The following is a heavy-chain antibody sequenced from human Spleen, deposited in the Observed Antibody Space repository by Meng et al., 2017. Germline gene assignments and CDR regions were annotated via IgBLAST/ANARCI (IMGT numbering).Heavy chain of an antibody. CDR3: ARDRGYFDSRGYYYVGRFDP. Sequence: SETLSLTCVVSGGSFSDYYWGWIRQPPGKGLEWIGSIYHSGSTYYNPSLKSRVTISVDTSKNQFSLKLSSVTAADTAVYYCARDRGYFDSRGYYYVGRFDPWGQGTLVTVSS. J-gene: IGHJ5*02. V-gene: IGHV4-38-2*02. CDR1: GGSFSDYY. CDR2: IYHSGST. D-gene: IGHD3-22*01.